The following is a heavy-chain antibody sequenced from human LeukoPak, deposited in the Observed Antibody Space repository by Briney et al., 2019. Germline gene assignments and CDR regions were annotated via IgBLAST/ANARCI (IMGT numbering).Heavy chain of an antibody. D-gene: IGHD3-3*01. CDR1: GGPLNSLS. V-gene: IGHV4-34*01. CDR2: INHSGGT. CDR3: ARIVFWRGFFTSGPPGKGCFDI. Sequence: PETLSLTSAVYGGPLNSLSWSSIREPPGRRLGWIGGINHSGGTSINPSLKSRVAMAVDTSKNQFSLKLASVTAADTAVYYCARIVFWRGFFTSGPPGKGCFDIWGRGTQVTGSS. J-gene: IGHJ2*01.